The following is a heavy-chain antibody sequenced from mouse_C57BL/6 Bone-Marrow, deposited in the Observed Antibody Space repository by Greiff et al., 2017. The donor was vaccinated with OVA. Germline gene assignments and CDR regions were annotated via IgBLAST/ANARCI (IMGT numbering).Heavy chain of an antibody. CDR3: ARAGYYGSSYAYYFDY. D-gene: IGHD1-1*01. J-gene: IGHJ2*01. V-gene: IGHV1-64*01. CDR2: IHPYGGST. Sequence: VQLQQPGAELVKPGASVKLSCKASGYTFTSYWMHWVKQRPGQGLEWIGMIHPYGGSTNYNEKFKSKATLTVDKSSSTAYMQLSSLTSEYSAVDYCARAGYYGSSYAYYFDYWGQGTTLTVSA. CDR1: GYTFTSYW.